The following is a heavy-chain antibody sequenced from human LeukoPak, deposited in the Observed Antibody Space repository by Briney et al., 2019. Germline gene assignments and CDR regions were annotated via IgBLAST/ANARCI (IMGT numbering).Heavy chain of an antibody. Sequence: GASVKVSCKASGYTFTGYYMHWVRQAPGQGLEWMGWISAYNGNTNYAQKLQGRVTMTTDTSTSTAYMELRSLRSDDTAVYYCARIIVVVPAAMDYWGQGTLVTVSS. CDR1: GYTFTGYY. D-gene: IGHD2-2*01. J-gene: IGHJ4*02. CDR2: ISAYNGNT. V-gene: IGHV1-18*04. CDR3: ARIIVVVPAAMDY.